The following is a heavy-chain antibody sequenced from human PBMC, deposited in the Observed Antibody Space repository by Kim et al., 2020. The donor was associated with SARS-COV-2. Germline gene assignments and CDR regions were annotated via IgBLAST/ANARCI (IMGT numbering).Heavy chain of an antibody. D-gene: IGHD3-3*01. J-gene: IGHJ6*02. V-gene: IGHV3-11*03. CDR3: ARWKGYDFWSGYSTWNYYYGMDV. CDR2: ISSSSSYT. CDR1: GFTFSDYY. Sequence: GGSLRLSCAASGFTFSDYYMSWIRQAPGKGLEWVSYISSSSSYTNYADSVKGRFTISRDNAKNSLYLQMNSLRAEDTAVYYCARWKGYDFWSGYSTWNYYYGMDVWGQGTTVTVSS.